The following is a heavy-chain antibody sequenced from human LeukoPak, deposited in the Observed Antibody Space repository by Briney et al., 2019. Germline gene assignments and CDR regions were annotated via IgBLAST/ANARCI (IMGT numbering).Heavy chain of an antibody. Sequence: GGSLRLSCAASGFSFSTYAMHWVRQAPGMGPEWVAVVTHDGSTKYYTDSVRGRFTISRDNSKNTFFLQLNGLRTGDTAVYYCARAIMGTENLDYWGQGTLVTVSS. CDR2: VTHDGSTK. D-gene: IGHD5-18*01. CDR3: ARAIMGTENLDY. J-gene: IGHJ4*02. V-gene: IGHV3-30*10. CDR1: GFSFSTYA.